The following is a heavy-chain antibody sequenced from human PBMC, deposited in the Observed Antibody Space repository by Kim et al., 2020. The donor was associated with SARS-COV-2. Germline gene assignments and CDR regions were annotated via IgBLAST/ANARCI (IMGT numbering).Heavy chain of an antibody. V-gene: IGHV3-53*01. CDR2: IYSDGST. D-gene: IGHD3-9*01. CDR1: GFAVSDNY. J-gene: IGHJ2*01. Sequence: GGSLRLSCAASGFAVSDNYMSWVRQAPGKGLEWVSVIYSDGSTYYADYMKGRFSISRDNSKNTLYLQVKTLRAEDTAVYYCASSASDELRYWYFDLWGRGTLVTVSS. CDR3: ASSASDELRYWYFDL.